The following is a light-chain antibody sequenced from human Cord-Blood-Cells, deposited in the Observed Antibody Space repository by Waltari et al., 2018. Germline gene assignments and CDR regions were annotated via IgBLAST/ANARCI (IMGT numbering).Light chain of an antibody. J-gene: IGKJ1*01. Sequence: ENVLTQSPTTLTLSPGERATLSCGASQSVSSSYLAWYQQKPGLAPRLLIYDASSRATGIPDRFSGSGSGTDFTLTISRREPEDFAVYYCQQYGSSAGTFGQGTKVEIK. V-gene: IGKV3D-20*01. CDR2: DAS. CDR1: QSVSSSY. CDR3: QQYGSSAGT.